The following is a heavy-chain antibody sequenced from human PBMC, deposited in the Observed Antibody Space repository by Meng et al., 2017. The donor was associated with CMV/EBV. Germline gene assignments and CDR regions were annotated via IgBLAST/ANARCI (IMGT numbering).Heavy chain of an antibody. V-gene: IGHV1-24*01. Sequence: QFLLVQAGAGVQKPGASVKVSCQVSGYTLTELSMHWVRQAPGKGLEWMGGFDPEDGETIYAQKFQGRVTMTEDTSTDTAYMELSSLRSEDTAVYYCATEIFGGWYSFDYWGQGTLVTVSS. D-gene: IGHD6-19*01. CDR1: GYTLTELS. J-gene: IGHJ4*02. CDR2: FDPEDGET. CDR3: ATEIFGGWYSFDY.